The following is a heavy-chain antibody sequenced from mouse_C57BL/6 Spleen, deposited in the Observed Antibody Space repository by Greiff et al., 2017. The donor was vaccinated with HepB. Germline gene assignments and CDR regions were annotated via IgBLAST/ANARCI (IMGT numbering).Heavy chain of an antibody. D-gene: IGHD2-4*01. CDR1: GYTFTSYW. CDR3: ARMGYYEYDTWFAY. J-gene: IGHJ3*01. CDR2: IYPGSGST. V-gene: IGHV1-55*01. Sequence: QVQLQQSGAELVKPGASVKMSCKASGYTFTSYWITWVKQRPGQGLEWIGDIYPGSGSTNYNEKFKSKATLTVDTSSSTAYMQLSSLTSEDSAVYYCARMGYYEYDTWFAYWGQGTLVTVSA.